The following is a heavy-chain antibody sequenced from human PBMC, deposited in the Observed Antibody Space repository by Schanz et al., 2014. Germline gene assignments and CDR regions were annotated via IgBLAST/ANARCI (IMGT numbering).Heavy chain of an antibody. Sequence: EVQLLESGGGLVQPGGSLRLSCAASGFTFTNYAMSWVRQAPGKGLEWVSAISYGTSYIYYAESVKGRFTISRDNAKNTLYLEMNSLRAEDTALYDCARDRSNAGLDYWGQGTLVTVSS. V-gene: IGHV3-23*01. J-gene: IGHJ4*02. CDR2: ISYGTSYI. D-gene: IGHD4-4*01. CDR1: GFTFTNYA. CDR3: ARDRSNAGLDY.